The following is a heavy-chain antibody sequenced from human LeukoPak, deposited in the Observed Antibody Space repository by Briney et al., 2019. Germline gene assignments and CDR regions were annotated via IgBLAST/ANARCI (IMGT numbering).Heavy chain of an antibody. J-gene: IGHJ4*02. CDR3: ARESLYYYDSSGYYQYYFDY. CDR2: IIPILGIA. Sequence: SVKVSCKASGGTFSSYAISWVRQAPGQGLEWMGRIIPILGIANYAQKFQGRVTITADKSTSTAYMELSSLRSEDTAVYYCARESLYYYDSSGYYQYYFDYWGQGTLVTVSS. V-gene: IGHV1-69*04. CDR1: GGTFSSYA. D-gene: IGHD3-22*01.